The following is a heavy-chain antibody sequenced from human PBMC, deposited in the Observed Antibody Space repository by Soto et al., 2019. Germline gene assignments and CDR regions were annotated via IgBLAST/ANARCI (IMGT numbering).Heavy chain of an antibody. CDR2: ISYGGST. CDR1: GASISSSGYY. V-gene: IGHV4-39*01. Sequence: QLQLQESGPVLVKPSETLSLTCTVSGASISSSGYYWGWIRQPPGKGLEWIGSISYGGSTYYNPSLKSRVTISVDTSKKQFSLRLSSVTAADTAVYYCARRAAYGDYSDNWGQGTQVTVSS. D-gene: IGHD4-17*01. CDR3: ARRAAYGDYSDN. J-gene: IGHJ4*02.